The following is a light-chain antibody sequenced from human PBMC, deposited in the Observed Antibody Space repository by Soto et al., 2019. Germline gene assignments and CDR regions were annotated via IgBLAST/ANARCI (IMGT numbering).Light chain of an antibody. CDR1: HSVSSN. CDR2: GAS. V-gene: IGKV3-15*01. J-gene: IGKJ4*01. CDR3: QQYNDWPLS. Sequence: EIVMTQTPATLSMSPGERATLSCRASHSVSSNLAWYQQKPGQAPRLLIYGASTRATGIPARFSGSGSGTEFTLSISSLQSEDFAVYYCQQYNDWPLSFGGGTNVEIK.